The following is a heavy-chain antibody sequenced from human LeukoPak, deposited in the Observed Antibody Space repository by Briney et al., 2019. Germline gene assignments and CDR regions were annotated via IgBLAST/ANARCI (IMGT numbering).Heavy chain of an antibody. V-gene: IGHV4-34*01. CDR1: VGSFVGYY. D-gene: IGHD2-15*01. CDR2: INHSGGT. Sequence: PSETLSLTCAVYVGSFVGYYGGGIRQPPGKGRKGIGEINHSGGTNYNPSLKSRVTISVDTSKNQFSLKLSSVTAADTAVYYCARDPRYCSGGSCYASRKAPYGMDVWGKGTTVTVSS. CDR3: ARDPRYCSGGSCYASRKAPYGMDV. J-gene: IGHJ6*04.